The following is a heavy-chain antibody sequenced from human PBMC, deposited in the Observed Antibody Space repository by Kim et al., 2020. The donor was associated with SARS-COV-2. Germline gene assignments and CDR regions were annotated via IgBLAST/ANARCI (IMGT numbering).Heavy chain of an antibody. CDR2: INHSGST. J-gene: IGHJ5*02. V-gene: IGHV4-34*01. CDR1: GGSFSGYY. D-gene: IGHD6-19*01. CDR3: ARGDYSSGWYGSKHWFDP. Sequence: SETLSLTCAVYGGSFSGYYWSWIRQPPGKGLEWIGEINHSGSTNYNPSLKSRVTIAVDTSKNQFSLKLSSVTAADTAMYYCARGDYSSGWYGSKHWFDPWGEGTLVTVSS.